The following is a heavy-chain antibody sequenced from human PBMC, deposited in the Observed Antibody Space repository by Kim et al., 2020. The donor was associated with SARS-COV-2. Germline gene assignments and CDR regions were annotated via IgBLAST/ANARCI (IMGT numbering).Heavy chain of an antibody. CDR1: GGSVSSGSYY. Sequence: SETLSLTCTVSGGSVSSGSYYWSWIRQPPGKGLEWIGYIYYSGSTNYNPSLKSRVTISVDTSKNQFSLKLSSVTAADTAVYYCARGPPGRGRPAQYYFDYWGQGTLVTVSS. CDR3: ARGPPGRGRPAQYYFDY. D-gene: IGHD3-10*01. J-gene: IGHJ4*02. CDR2: IYYSGST. V-gene: IGHV4-61*01.